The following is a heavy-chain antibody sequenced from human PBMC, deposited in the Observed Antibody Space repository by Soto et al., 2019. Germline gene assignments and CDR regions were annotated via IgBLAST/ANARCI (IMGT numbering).Heavy chain of an antibody. CDR3: ARDGLRFFECLPSGNCDMDV. V-gene: IGHV3-74*01. D-gene: IGHD3-3*01. Sequence: EVQLVESGGGLVQPGGSLRLSCAASGFTFSSYWMHWVRQAPGKGLVWVSRINSDGSSTSYADSVKGRFTISRDNAKNKLYLQMNSLRAEDTAVYYCARDGLRFFECLPSGNCDMDVWGKGTTVTVSS. CDR2: INSDGSST. J-gene: IGHJ6*03. CDR1: GFTFSSYW.